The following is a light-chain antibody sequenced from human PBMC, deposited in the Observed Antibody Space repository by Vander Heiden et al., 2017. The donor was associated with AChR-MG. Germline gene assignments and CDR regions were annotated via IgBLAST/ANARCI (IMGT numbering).Light chain of an antibody. J-gene: IGLJ2*01. CDR2: RNN. CDR3: AAWDDSLRRV. CDR1: SSNLGSNY. Sequence: QSVLTQPPSASGTPGQRVTISCSGSSSNLGSNYVHWYQQLPGTAPKLLIYRNNQRPSGVPDRFSGSKSGTAASLAISGLRAEDEADYYCAAWDDSLRRVFGGGTKLTVL. V-gene: IGLV1-47*01.